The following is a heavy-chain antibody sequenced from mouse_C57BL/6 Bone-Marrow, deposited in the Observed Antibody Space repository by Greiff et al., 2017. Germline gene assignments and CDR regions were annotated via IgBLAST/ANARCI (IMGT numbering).Heavy chain of an antibody. Sequence: QVQLQQPGAELVKPGASVKLSCKASGYTFTSYWMHWVKQRPGRGLGWIGRIDPNSGGTKYNEKFKSKATLTVDKPSSTAYMQLSSLTSEDAAVYYCARSYDYDEGTWFAYWGQGTLVTVSA. CDR1: GYTFTSYW. CDR2: IDPNSGGT. J-gene: IGHJ3*01. CDR3: ARSYDYDEGTWFAY. D-gene: IGHD2-4*01. V-gene: IGHV1-72*01.